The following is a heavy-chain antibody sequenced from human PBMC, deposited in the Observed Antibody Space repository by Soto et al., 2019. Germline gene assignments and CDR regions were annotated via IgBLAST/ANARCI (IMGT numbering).Heavy chain of an antibody. J-gene: IGHJ6*02. V-gene: IGHV3-30-3*01. Sequence: GGSLRLSCAASGFTFSSDGVHWVRQAPGKGLEWVAVTSHDGTKKYYADSVRGRFTISRDNSENTPYLQMNSLRAEDTAVYYCARDGSSSYYYHGMDVWGQGTTVTV. CDR1: GFTFSSDG. CDR3: ARDGSSSYYYHGMDV. CDR2: TSHDGTKK. D-gene: IGHD6-6*01.